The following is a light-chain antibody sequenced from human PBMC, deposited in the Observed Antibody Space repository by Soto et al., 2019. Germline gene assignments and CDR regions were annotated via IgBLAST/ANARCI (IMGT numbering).Light chain of an antibody. CDR2: AAS. CDR3: QQLSIYPLT. V-gene: IGKV1-9*01. CDR1: QDISSS. J-gene: IGKJ4*01. Sequence: DLQLTQSPSFLSAAVGERVTITCRASQDISSSLSWYQQRPGKAPKLLIYAASTLQSAVPSRFSGSGSGTDFTLTINSLQPEDFATYYCQQLSIYPLTFGGGTKVEIK.